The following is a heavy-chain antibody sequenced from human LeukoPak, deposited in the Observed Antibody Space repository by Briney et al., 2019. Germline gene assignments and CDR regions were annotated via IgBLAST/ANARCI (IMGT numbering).Heavy chain of an antibody. Sequence: ASVKVSCKASGYTFTSYGISWVRQAPGQGLEWMGWISAYNGNTNYAQKLQGRATMTTDTSTSTAYMELRSLRSDDTAVYYCAIIAVAGTVAFDIWGQGTMVTVPS. J-gene: IGHJ3*02. CDR2: ISAYNGNT. CDR3: AIIAVAGTVAFDI. D-gene: IGHD6-19*01. CDR1: GYTFTSYG. V-gene: IGHV1-18*01.